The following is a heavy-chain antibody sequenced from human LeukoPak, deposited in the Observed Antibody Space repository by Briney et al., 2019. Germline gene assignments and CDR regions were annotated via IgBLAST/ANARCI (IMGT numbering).Heavy chain of an antibody. V-gene: IGHV4-34*01. CDR3: TRPWQRRYYMDV. Sequence: KPSETLSLTCAVYGESFSGYYWTWVRQPPGKGLEWIGDINHSGRTTYNPSLKSRVIISVDTSKNLFSLNLTPVTAADTAVYYCTRPWQRRYYMDVWGKGTTVAVSS. CDR2: INHSGRT. J-gene: IGHJ6*03. CDR1: GESFSGYY.